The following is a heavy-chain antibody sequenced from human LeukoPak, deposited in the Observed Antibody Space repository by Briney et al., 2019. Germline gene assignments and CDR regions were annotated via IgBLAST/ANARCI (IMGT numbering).Heavy chain of an antibody. D-gene: IGHD4-17*01. J-gene: IGHJ4*02. Sequence: SETLSLTCTVSGGSISSQFWIWIRQPPGKGLEWIGYIHYSGSANYNPSLKSRVTISLDTSKNQFSLKLSSVTAADTAVYYCARGGNYGDYDGYFDYWGQGTLVTVSS. CDR1: GGSISSQF. CDR3: ARGGNYGDYDGYFDY. V-gene: IGHV4-59*08. CDR2: IHYSGSA.